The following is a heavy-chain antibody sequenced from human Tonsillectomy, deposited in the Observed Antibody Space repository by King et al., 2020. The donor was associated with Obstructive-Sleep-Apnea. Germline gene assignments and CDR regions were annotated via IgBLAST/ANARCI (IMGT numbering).Heavy chain of an antibody. D-gene: IGHD2-8*01. Sequence: QLQESGPGLVKPSQTLSLTCAVSGGSISSGGYSWSWIRQPPGKGLEWIGYIYYSGSTYYNPSLKSRVTISVDTSKNQFSLKLSSVTAADTAVYYFARDPMVYAPVATKDAFDIWGQGTMVTVSS. CDR2: IYYSGST. CDR1: GGSISSGGYS. CDR3: ARDPMVYAPVATKDAFDI. V-gene: IGHV4-30-4*07. J-gene: IGHJ3*02.